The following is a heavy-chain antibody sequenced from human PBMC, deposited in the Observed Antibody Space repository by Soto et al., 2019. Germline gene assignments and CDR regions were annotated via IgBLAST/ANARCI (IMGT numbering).Heavy chain of an antibody. CDR3: AKDRPWNYVFPPDY. J-gene: IGHJ4*02. Sequence: QVQLVESGGGVVQPGRSLRLSCAASGFTFSSYGMHWVRQAPGKGLEWVAVISYDGSNKYYADSVKGRFTISRDNSKNTLYLQMNSLRAEDTAMYYCAKDRPWNYVFPPDYWGQGTLVTVSS. V-gene: IGHV3-30*18. D-gene: IGHD1-7*01. CDR1: GFTFSSYG. CDR2: ISYDGSNK.